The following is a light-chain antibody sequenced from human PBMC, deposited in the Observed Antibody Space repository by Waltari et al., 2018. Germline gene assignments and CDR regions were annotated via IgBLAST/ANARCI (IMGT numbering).Light chain of an antibody. CDR1: QGIGDN. CDR2: AAS. V-gene: IGKV1-17*01. CDR3: LQHNTYPWT. J-gene: IGKJ1*01. Sequence: DILMTQSPSSLSASVGDRVTITCRASQGIGDNLGWYQQKPGKAPKRLIYAASTLQFGVPSRFSGSGSWTEFTLTISSLQPEDCATYYCLQHNTYPWTFGQGTKVEIK.